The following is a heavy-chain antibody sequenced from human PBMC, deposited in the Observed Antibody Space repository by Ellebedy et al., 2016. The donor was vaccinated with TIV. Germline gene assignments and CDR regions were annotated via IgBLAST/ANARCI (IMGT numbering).Heavy chain of an antibody. V-gene: IGHV1-8*01. J-gene: IGHJ4*02. CDR1: GYTFASYD. D-gene: IGHD1-1*01. Sequence: AASVKVSCKASGYTFASYDINWVRQATGQELEWMGWMNPKSGNTGYAQKLQGRVTMTRNTSISTAFMELSSLRSEDTAVYYCARGRRDNWSSYLFDHWGQGTLVPFSS. CDR3: ARGRRDNWSSYLFDH. CDR2: MNPKSGNT.